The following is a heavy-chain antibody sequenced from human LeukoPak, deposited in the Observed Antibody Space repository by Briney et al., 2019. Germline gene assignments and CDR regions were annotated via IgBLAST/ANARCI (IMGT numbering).Heavy chain of an antibody. CDR1: GFTVSSNY. Sequence: GGSLRLSCAASGFTVSSNYMNWVRQAPGKGLEWVSVIYSGGSTYYADSVKGRFTISRDNSKSTLYLQMNSLRAEDTAVYYCAGTYYYDKGAFDIWGQGTMVTVSS. J-gene: IGHJ3*02. V-gene: IGHV3-53*01. D-gene: IGHD3-22*01. CDR2: IYSGGST. CDR3: AGTYYYDKGAFDI.